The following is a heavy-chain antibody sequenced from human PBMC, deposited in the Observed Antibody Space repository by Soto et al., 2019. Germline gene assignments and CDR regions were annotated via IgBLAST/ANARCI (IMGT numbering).Heavy chain of an antibody. V-gene: IGHV4-30-4*01. CDR1: GGSISSGDYS. J-gene: IGHJ4*02. CDR3: ARERAAPEYFDY. Sequence: QVQLQASGPGLVKPSQTLSLTCTVSGGSISSGDYSWSWIRQPPGTGLEWIGYIYYSGSTYYNPSLKSRVSISVDTSKNHFSLKLTSVTAADPAVYYCARERAAPEYFDYWGQGTLVTVSS. CDR2: IYYSGST. D-gene: IGHD6-6*01.